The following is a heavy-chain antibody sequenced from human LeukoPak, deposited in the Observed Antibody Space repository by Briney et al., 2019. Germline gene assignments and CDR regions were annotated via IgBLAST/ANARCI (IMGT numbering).Heavy chain of an antibody. CDR3: ARDPYGPPNAFDG. CDR1: GDSISPNF. V-gene: IGHV4-59*01. J-gene: IGHJ3*01. D-gene: IGHD3-10*01. CDR2: IFYSGST. Sequence: SETLSLTCSVSGDSISPNFWTWIRQPPGKGLEWIGYIFYSGSTNYNPSLKSRVTISLDTSKKQFSLKLDSVTAADTAVYFCARDPYGPPNAFDGWGQGT.